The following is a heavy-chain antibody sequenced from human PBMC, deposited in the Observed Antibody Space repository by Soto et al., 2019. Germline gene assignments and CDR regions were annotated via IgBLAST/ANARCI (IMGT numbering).Heavy chain of an antibody. V-gene: IGHV4-34*01. CDR1: GGSFSGYY. CDR2: INHSGST. CDR3: ARRIEQLVSTGFDP. Sequence: SETLSLTCAVYGGSFSGYYWSWIRQPPGKGLEWIGEINHSGSTNYNPSLKSRVTISVDTSKNQFSLKLSSVTAADTAVYYCARRIEQLVSTGFDPWGQGTLVTVSS. D-gene: IGHD6-13*01. J-gene: IGHJ5*02.